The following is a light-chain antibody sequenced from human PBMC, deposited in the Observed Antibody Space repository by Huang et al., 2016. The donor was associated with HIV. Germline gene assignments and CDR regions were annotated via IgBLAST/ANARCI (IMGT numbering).Light chain of an antibody. Sequence: DTVLTQSPATLSLSPGERATLSCRASQSVSGYLAWYQQKPGQAPRLLIYDTSTRVTVSPARFSGSGSGTDFTLTISSLEPEDFAVYYCQQRKNWPLTFGGGTKVEI. CDR3: QQRKNWPLT. J-gene: IGKJ4*01. CDR2: DTS. CDR1: QSVSGY. V-gene: IGKV3-11*01.